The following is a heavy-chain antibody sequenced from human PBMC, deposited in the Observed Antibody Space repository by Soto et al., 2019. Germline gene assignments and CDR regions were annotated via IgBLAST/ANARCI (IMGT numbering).Heavy chain of an antibody. Sequence: QVQLVQSGAEVKKPGSSVKVSCKASEGTFSNYSISWVRQAAGQGLEWMGGILPLFGTTNYAQKFHGRVTISANESTTNAYMDLISMESADTAGYLCARDYSIYCGYEVKGHRDWGQGVLVTVSS. CDR1: EGTFSNYS. CDR3: ARDYSIYCGYEVKGHRD. V-gene: IGHV1-69*01. D-gene: IGHD5-12*01. CDR2: ILPLFGTT. J-gene: IGHJ4*02.